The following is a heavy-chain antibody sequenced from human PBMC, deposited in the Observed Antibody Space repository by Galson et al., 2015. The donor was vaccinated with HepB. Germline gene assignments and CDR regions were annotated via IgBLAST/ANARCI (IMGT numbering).Heavy chain of an antibody. CDR2: ISAYNGNT. J-gene: IGHJ3*02. CDR3: ARDFEGNWYGDGPGRTHGAFDI. D-gene: IGHD4-17*01. V-gene: IGHV1-18*01. CDR1: GYTFTSYG. Sequence: SVKVSCKASGYTFTSYGISWVRQAPGQGLEWMGWISAYNGNTNYAQKLQGRVTMTTDTSTSTAYMELRSLRSDDTAVYYCARDFEGNWYGDGPGRTHGAFDIWGQGTMVTVSS.